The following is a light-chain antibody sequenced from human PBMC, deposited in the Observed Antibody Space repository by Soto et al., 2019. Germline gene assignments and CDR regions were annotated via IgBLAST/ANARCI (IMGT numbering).Light chain of an antibody. Sequence: EIVLTQSPGTLSLSPGERATLSCRASQSVSSSYLAWYQQKPGQAPRLLIYGASSRATGIPDRFSGSGSGTDFTLNIRRLEPEDFAVYYWQQYGSSPITFGQGTRLEIK. CDR1: QSVSSSY. V-gene: IGKV3-20*01. J-gene: IGKJ5*01. CDR3: QQYGSSPIT. CDR2: GAS.